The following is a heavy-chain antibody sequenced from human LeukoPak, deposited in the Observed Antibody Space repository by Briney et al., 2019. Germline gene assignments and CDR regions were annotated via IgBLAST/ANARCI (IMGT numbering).Heavy chain of an antibody. V-gene: IGHV3-9*01. CDR3: AKDLGFSSGLGIDY. J-gene: IGHJ4*02. CDR1: GFTFDDYA. D-gene: IGHD6-19*01. Sequence: GGSLRLSCAASGFTFDDYAMHWVRQAPGKGLEWVSGISWNSGSIGYADSVKGRSTISRDNAKNSLYLQMNSLRAEDTALYYCAKDLGFSSGLGIDYWGQGTLVTVSS. CDR2: ISWNSGSI.